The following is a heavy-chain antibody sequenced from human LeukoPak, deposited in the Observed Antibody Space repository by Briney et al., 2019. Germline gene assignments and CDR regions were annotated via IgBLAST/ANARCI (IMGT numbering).Heavy chain of an antibody. CDR2: IKKDGSEK. V-gene: IGHV3-7*01. J-gene: IGHJ3*02. D-gene: IGHD4-17*01. CDR1: GFTFSSYW. Sequence: GGSLRLSCAASGFTFSSYWMSWVRQAPGKGLEWVANIKKDGSEKFYVDSVRGRFTISRDNAKTSLYLQMNSLRDEDTAVYYCARDTLLYADSPDAFDMWGQGTMVTVSS. CDR3: ARDTLLYADSPDAFDM.